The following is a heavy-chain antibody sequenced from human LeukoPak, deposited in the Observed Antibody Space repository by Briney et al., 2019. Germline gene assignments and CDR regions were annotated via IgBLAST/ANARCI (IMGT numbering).Heavy chain of an antibody. CDR3: ARHAEWFGEFYIDY. D-gene: IGHD3-10*01. CDR2: IYPGDSDT. V-gene: IGHV5-51*01. CDR1: GYSFTSYC. J-gene: IGHJ4*02. Sequence: RGESLKISCKGSGYSFTSYCIGWVRQMPGKGLEWRWIIYPGDSDTRYSPSFQGQVTISADKSISTAYLQWSSLKASDTAMYYCARHAEWFGEFYIDYWGQGTLVTVSS.